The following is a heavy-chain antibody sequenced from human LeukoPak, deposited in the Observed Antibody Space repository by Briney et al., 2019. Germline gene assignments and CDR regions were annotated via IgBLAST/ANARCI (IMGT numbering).Heavy chain of an antibody. J-gene: IGHJ6*03. D-gene: IGHD6-19*01. Sequence: GGSLRLSCAASGFSFSSSAMSRVRQAPGKGLEWVSAISGSGSSTSYSESVKGRFTISRDNSKNTLSLQMNSLRAEDTAVYYCAKNSSGRPWGDYYMDVWGKGTTVTVSS. CDR1: GFSFSSSA. CDR2: ISGSGSST. V-gene: IGHV3-23*01. CDR3: AKNSSGRPWGDYYMDV.